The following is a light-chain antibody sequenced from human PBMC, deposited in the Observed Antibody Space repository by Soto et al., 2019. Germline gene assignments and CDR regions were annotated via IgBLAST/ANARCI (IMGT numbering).Light chain of an antibody. CDR2: GAS. J-gene: IGKJ4*01. Sequence: EIVLTQSPGTLSLSPGERATLSCRASQSVSSSYLAWYQQKPGQAPRLLIYGASSRATGIPHRFSGSGSGIDFTLTISRLEPEDFAVYYCQQYGSSPPLTFGGGTKVEIK. CDR3: QQYGSSPPLT. CDR1: QSVSSSY. V-gene: IGKV3-20*01.